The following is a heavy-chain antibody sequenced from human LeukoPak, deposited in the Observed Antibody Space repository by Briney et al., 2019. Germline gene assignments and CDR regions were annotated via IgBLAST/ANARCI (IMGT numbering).Heavy chain of an antibody. CDR1: GGSISSYY. Sequence: SETLSLTCTASGGSISSYYWSWIRQPPGKGLEWIGYIYYSGSTNYNPSLKSRVTISVDTSKNQFSLKLSSVTAADTAVYYCARDPYYYGSGIYGMDVWGQGTTVTVSS. D-gene: IGHD3-10*01. CDR2: IYYSGST. CDR3: ARDPYYYGSGIYGMDV. V-gene: IGHV4-59*12. J-gene: IGHJ6*02.